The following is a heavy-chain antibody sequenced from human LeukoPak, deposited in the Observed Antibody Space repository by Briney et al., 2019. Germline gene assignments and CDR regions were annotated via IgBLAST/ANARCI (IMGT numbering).Heavy chain of an antibody. D-gene: IGHD5-24*01. CDR3: AGTRRDGYNYGHYYMDV. Sequence: SETLSLTCAVYGGSFSGYYWSWIRQPPGKGLEWIGEINHSGSTNYNPSPKSRVTISVDTSKNQFSLKLSSVTAADTAVYYCAGTRRDGYNYGHYYMDVWGKGTTVTVSS. J-gene: IGHJ6*03. CDR2: INHSGST. V-gene: IGHV4-34*01. CDR1: GGSFSGYY.